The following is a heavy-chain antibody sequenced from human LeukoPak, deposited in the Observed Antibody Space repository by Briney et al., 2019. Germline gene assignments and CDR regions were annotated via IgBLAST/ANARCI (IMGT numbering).Heavy chain of an antibody. J-gene: IGHJ4*02. CDR3: AGGSSYYFFDY. V-gene: IGHV1-2*02. CDR2: INPSSGGT. D-gene: IGHD6-13*01. Sequence: ASVKVSCTTSGYTFTDYYIHWVRQAPGQGLEWMGWINPSSGGTNYAQKFQGRVAMTRDTSISTVYIQLKRLTSDDTAVYYCAGGSSYYFFDYWGQGVLVTVSS. CDR1: GYTFTDYY.